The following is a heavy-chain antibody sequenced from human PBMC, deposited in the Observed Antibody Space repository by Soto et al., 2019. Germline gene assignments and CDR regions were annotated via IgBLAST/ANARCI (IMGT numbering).Heavy chain of an antibody. V-gene: IGHV4-34*09. Sequence: SETLSLTCTVSGGSFRGYYWTWFRKPPGKGLEWIGEIYYSGSTYYNPSLKSRVTISVDTSKNQFSLKLSSVTAADTAVYYCATNSPPYCSSTSCYFDYWGQGTLVTVSS. D-gene: IGHD2-2*01. CDR1: GGSFRGYY. CDR3: ATNSPPYCSSTSCYFDY. CDR2: IYYSGST. J-gene: IGHJ4*02.